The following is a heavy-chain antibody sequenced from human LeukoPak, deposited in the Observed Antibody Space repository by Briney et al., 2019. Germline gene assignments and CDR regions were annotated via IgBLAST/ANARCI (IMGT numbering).Heavy chain of an antibody. CDR2: INHSGST. J-gene: IGHJ6*04. CDR3: ARGKRGRNGGYYYYYGMDV. Sequence: SETLSLTCAVYGGSFSGYYWSWIRQPPGKGLEWVGEINHSGSTNYNPSLKSRVTISVDTSKHQFSLKLSSVTAADTAVYYCARGKRGRNGGYYYYYGMDVWGKGTTVTVSS. V-gene: IGHV4-34*01. CDR1: GGSFSGYY. D-gene: IGHD3-16*01.